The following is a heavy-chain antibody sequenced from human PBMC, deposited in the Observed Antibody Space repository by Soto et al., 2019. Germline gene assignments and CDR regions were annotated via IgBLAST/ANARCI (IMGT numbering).Heavy chain of an antibody. CDR1: GFTFSTYE. CDR3: EREGSGYNYGDYFDY. CDR2: ISGSGSTI. V-gene: IGHV3-48*03. Sequence: GGSLRLSCAASGFTFSTYEMNWVRQAPGKGLEWVSYISGSGSTIYYADSVKGRFTISRDNAKNSLYLQMNSLRAEDTAVYYCEREGSGYNYGDYFDYWGQGTLVPVSS. J-gene: IGHJ4*02. D-gene: IGHD5-18*01.